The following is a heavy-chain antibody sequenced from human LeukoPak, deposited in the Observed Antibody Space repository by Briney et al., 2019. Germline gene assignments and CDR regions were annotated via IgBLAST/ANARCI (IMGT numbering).Heavy chain of an antibody. CDR3: AKWGSGSYEDYFDY. D-gene: IGHD3-10*01. J-gene: IGHJ4*02. Sequence: PGGSLRLSCAASGFTFSSYGMSWFRQAPGKGLEWVSAISGSGGSTYYADSVKGRFTISRDNSKNTLYLQMNSLRAEDTAVYYCAKWGSGSYEDYFDYWGQGTLVTVSS. CDR2: ISGSGGST. CDR1: GFTFSSYG. V-gene: IGHV3-23*01.